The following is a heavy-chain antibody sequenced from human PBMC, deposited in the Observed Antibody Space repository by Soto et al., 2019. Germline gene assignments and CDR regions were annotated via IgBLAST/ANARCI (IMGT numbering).Heavy chain of an antibody. CDR2: IFYSGST. J-gene: IGHJ6*02. V-gene: IGHV4-39*01. CDR3: ARHLTYCSAGSCYSDFPYYGMDV. CDR1: GGSISSSSYY. Sequence: SETLSLSCTVSGGSISSSSYYWGWIRQPPGKGLEWIGSIFYSGSTYYNPSLKSRVTISVDTSKNQFSLKLSSVTTADTAVYYCARHLTYCSAGSCYSDFPYYGMDVWGQGTTVTVSS. D-gene: IGHD2-15*01.